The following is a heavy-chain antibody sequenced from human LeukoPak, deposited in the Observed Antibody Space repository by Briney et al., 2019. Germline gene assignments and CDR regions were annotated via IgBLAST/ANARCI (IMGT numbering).Heavy chain of an antibody. J-gene: IGHJ6*02. D-gene: IGHD2-8*02. CDR3: TRVQAGRSGLMDV. V-gene: IGHV3-74*01. CDR2: VDPDGTTT. Sequence: GGSLRLSCAASGFTLSNYWMHWVRQAPGEGLVWVSRVDPDGTTTNYADSVTGRFTTSRDNAKNTLYLQMNSLRAEDTALYYCTRVQAGRSGLMDVWGRGTTVTVPS. CDR1: GFTLSNYW.